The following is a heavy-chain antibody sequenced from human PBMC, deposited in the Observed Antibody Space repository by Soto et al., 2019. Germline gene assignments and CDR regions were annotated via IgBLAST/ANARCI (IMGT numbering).Heavy chain of an antibody. J-gene: IGHJ4*02. Sequence: GESLKISCKGSGYSFTSYWIGWVRQMPGKGLEWMGIIYPGDSDTRYSPSFQGQVTISADKSISTAYLQWSSLKASDTAMYYCARQAYDSVWGSFLYYFDYWGQGTLVTVSS. CDR1: GYSFTSYW. CDR3: ARQAYDSVWGSFLYYFDY. V-gene: IGHV5-51*01. D-gene: IGHD3-16*01. CDR2: IYPGDSDT.